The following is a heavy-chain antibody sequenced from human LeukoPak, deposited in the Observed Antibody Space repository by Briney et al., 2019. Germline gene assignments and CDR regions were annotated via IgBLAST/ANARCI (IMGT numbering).Heavy chain of an antibody. J-gene: IGHJ3*02. CDR3: ASGPSIAADDAFDI. CDR2: INAGNGNT. V-gene: IGHV1-3*01. CDR1: GYTFTSYA. D-gene: IGHD6-13*01. Sequence: GASVKVSCKASGYTFTSYAMHWVRQAPGQRLEWMGRINAGNGNTKYSQKFQGRVTITRDTSASTAYMELSSLRSEDTAVYYCASGPSIAADDAFDIWGQGTMVTVSS.